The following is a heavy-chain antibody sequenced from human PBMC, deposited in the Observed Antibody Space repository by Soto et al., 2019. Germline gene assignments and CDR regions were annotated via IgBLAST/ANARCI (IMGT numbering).Heavy chain of an antibody. CDR1: GYTFTSYY. Sequence: QVQLVQSGAEVKEPGASVKVSCKASGYTFTSYYMHWVRQAPGKGLEWMGIINPSGGSTSYAQKFQGRVTMTRDTSTSTVYMELSSLRSEDTAVYYCARDPGGYYDSSGYDYWGQGTLVTVSS. CDR3: ARDPGGYYDSSGYDY. D-gene: IGHD3-22*01. J-gene: IGHJ4*02. CDR2: INPSGGST. V-gene: IGHV1-46*01.